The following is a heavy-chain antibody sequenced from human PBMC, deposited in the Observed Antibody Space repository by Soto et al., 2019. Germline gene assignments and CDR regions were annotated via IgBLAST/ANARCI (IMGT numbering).Heavy chain of an antibody. CDR3: ARAVGRDGSSCHRGAFDC. CDR2: INPDTGGT. J-gene: IGHJ4*02. D-gene: IGHD2-2*01. CDR1: GYTFTGYY. Sequence: GASVKVSCKTSGYTFTGYYLHWMRQAPGKGLEWMGWINPDTGGTDLTQKFQGWVTMTRDTSISTAYMELSNVKPDDTAVYYCARAVGRDGSSCHRGAFDCWGQGSLVTVAS. V-gene: IGHV1-2*04.